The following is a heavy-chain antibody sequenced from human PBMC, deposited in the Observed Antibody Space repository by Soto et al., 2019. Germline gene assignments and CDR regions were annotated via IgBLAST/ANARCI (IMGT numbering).Heavy chain of an antibody. D-gene: IGHD7-27*01. Sequence: GGSLRLSCAASGFTFSSYGMHWVRQAPGKGLEWVAVIWYDGSNKYYADSVKGRFTISRDNSKNTLYLQMNSLRAEDTAVYYCARDLGTGIYYYYGMDVWGQGTTVTVSS. CDR3: ARDLGTGIYYYYGMDV. J-gene: IGHJ6*02. CDR1: GFTFSSYG. CDR2: IWYDGSNK. V-gene: IGHV3-33*01.